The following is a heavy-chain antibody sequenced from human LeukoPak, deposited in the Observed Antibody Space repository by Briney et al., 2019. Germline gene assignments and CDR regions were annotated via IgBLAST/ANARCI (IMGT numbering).Heavy chain of an antibody. CDR1: GDSTSSYY. Sequence: KPSETLSLTCTVSGDSTSSYYWNWIRQPARKGLELIGRIYTSGTTNYNPSLKSRVPMSVDTSKNQFSLNLSSVTAADTAVYYCARDPPWGYVVSNYWGQGTLVTVSS. V-gene: IGHV4-4*07. CDR2: IYTSGTT. D-gene: IGHD2-21*01. CDR3: ARDPPWGYVVSNY. J-gene: IGHJ4*02.